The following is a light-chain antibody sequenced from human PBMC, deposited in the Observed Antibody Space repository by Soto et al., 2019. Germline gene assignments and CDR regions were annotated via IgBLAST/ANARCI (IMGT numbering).Light chain of an antibody. CDR2: KAS. Sequence: DIQMTQSPPTLSASFGDRVTITCRASQSINRWLAWYQQKPGKAPKLLIYKASTLESGVPSRFSGGGIGTEFSLSISSLQPDDFATYYCQQYSTYPYIFGQGTKVDIK. CDR3: QQYSTYPYI. CDR1: QSINRW. J-gene: IGKJ2*01. V-gene: IGKV1-5*03.